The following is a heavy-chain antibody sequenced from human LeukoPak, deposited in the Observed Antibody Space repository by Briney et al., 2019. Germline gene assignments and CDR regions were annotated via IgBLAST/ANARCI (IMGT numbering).Heavy chain of an antibody. V-gene: IGHV4-4*02. CDR3: AREGCSGASCYYYYGMDV. CDR1: GFTFSSYVM. J-gene: IGHJ6*02. Sequence: GSLRLSCAASGFTFSSYVMSWVRQAPGKGLEWIGEIYHSGSTNYNPSLKSRVTISVDKSKNQFSLKLSSVTAADTAVYYCAREGCSGASCYYYYGMDVWGQGTTVTVSS. D-gene: IGHD2-15*01. CDR2: IYHSGST.